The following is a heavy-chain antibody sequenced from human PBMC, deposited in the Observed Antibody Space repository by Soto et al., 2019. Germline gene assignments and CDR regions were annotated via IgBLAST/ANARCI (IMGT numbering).Heavy chain of an antibody. CDR1: GGSISSYY. CDR2: IYYSGST. V-gene: IGHV4-59*08. J-gene: IGHJ4*02. CDR3: SRPDILTGLIDY. D-gene: IGHD3-9*01. Sequence: SETLSLTCTVSGGSISSYYWSWIRQPPGKGLEWIGYIYYSGSTNYNPSLKSRVTISVDTSKNQFSLKLSSVTAADTAVYYCSRPDILTGLIDYWGQGTLVTVSS.